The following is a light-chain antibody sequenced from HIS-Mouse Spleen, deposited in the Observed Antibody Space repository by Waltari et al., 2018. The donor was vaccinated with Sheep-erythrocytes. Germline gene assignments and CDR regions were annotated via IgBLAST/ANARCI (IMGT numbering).Light chain of an antibody. CDR2: GAS. CDR3: QQYGSSPWT. Sequence: EIVLTQSPGTLSLSPGERATLSCRASQSVSSSYLAWYQQNPGQAPRLLIYGASSRATGIPVRFSGSGSGTDFTLTISRLEPEDFAVYYCQQYGSSPWTFGQGTKVEIK. J-gene: IGKJ1*01. V-gene: IGKV3-20*01. CDR1: QSVSSSY.